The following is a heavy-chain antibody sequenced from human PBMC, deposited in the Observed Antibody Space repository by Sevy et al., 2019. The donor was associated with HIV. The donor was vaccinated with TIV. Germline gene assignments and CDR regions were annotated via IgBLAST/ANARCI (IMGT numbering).Heavy chain of an antibody. CDR3: ARRRRLSGGDDYYYYYGMDV. V-gene: IGHV1-69*13. CDR2: IIPMFGTA. CDR1: GGTFSSDA. D-gene: IGHD2-21*02. J-gene: IGHJ6*02. Sequence: ASLKVSCKASGGTFSSDAISWVRQAPGQGLEWMGGIIPMFGTANYAQKFQRRVTITADESTSTAYMDLSSLRSEDTAVYYCARRRRLSGGDDYYYYYGMDVWGQGTTVTVSS.